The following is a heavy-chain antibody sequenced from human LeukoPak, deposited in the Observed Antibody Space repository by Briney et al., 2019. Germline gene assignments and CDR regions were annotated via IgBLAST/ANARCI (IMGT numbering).Heavy chain of an antibody. D-gene: IGHD6-6*01. Sequence: GGSLRLSCAASGFTVSSNYMTWVRQAPGKGLEWVSVIYSAGSTYYADSVKGRFTISRDNSKSTLYLQMNSLRAEDTAVYYCARGHLRQYSSSLTRKFYYYYYMDVWGKGTTVTVSS. J-gene: IGHJ6*03. CDR1: GFTVSSNY. CDR3: ARGHLRQYSSSLTRKFYYYYYMDV. V-gene: IGHV3-53*01. CDR2: IYSAGST.